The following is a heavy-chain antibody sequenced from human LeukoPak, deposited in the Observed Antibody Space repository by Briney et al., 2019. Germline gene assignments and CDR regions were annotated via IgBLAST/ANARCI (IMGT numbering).Heavy chain of an antibody. CDR2: ISGSGGST. Sequence: PGGSLRLSCAASGFTFSSYAMSWVRQAPGKGLEWVSAISGSGGSTYYADSVKGRLTISRDNSKNTLYLQMNSLRAEDTAVYYCAKDPPLYCGGDCYTDAFDIWGQGTMVTVSS. D-gene: IGHD2-21*02. CDR1: GFTFSSYA. V-gene: IGHV3-23*01. CDR3: AKDPPLYCGGDCYTDAFDI. J-gene: IGHJ3*02.